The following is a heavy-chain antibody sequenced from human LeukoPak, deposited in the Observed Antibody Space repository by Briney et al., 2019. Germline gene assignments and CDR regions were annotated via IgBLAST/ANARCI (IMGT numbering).Heavy chain of an antibody. D-gene: IGHD3-22*01. J-gene: IGHJ5*02. Sequence: ASVKVSCKASGYTFTGYYMHWARQAPGQGLDWMGWINPNSGGTNYAQKSQGSVTMTREASISTACIELSRLRSEYTAVYYCAREALNYYDSSGYYSNWFAPWGQGTLVTVSS. CDR2: INPNSGGT. V-gene: IGHV1-2*02. CDR3: AREALNYYDSSGYYSNWFAP. CDR1: GYTFTGYY.